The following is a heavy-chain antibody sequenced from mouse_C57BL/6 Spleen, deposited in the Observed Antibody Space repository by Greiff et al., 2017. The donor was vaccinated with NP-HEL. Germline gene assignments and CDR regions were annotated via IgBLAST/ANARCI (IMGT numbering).Heavy chain of an antibody. D-gene: IGHD4-1*01. J-gene: IGHJ2*01. CDR2: FYPGSGSI. CDR3: ARHESGGTSPYYFDY. V-gene: IGHV1-62-2*01. CDR1: GYTFTEYT. Sequence: VKLMESGAELVKPGASVKLSCKASGYTFTEYTIHWVKQRSGQGLEWIGWFYPGSGSIKYNEKFKDKATLTADKSSSTVYMELSRLTSEDSAVYFCARHESGGTSPYYFDYWGQGTTLTVSS.